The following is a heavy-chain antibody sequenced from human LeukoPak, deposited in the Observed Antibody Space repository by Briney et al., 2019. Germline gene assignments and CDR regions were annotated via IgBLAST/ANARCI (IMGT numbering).Heavy chain of an antibody. D-gene: IGHD3-3*01. CDR2: IYHSGST. Sequence: SETLSLTCTVSGGSISSSSYYWGWIRQPPGKGLEWIGSIYHSGSTYYNPSLKSRVTISVDTSKNQFSLKLSSVTAADTAVYYCARVGVVHYGMDVWGQGTTVTVSS. V-gene: IGHV4-39*01. J-gene: IGHJ6*02. CDR1: GGSISSSSYY. CDR3: ARVGVVHYGMDV.